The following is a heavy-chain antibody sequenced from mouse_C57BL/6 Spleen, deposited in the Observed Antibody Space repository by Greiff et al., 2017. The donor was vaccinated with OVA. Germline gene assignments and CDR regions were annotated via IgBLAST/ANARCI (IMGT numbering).Heavy chain of an antibody. CDR3: AKSYSNYGYFDV. CDR1: GYSFTGYY. J-gene: IGHJ1*03. V-gene: IGHV1-42*01. CDR2: INPSTGGT. Sequence: EVQLQQSGPELVKPGASVKISCKASGYSFTGYYMNWVKQSPEKSLEWIGEINPSTGGTTYNQKFKAKATLTVDKSSSTAYMQLKSLTSEDSAVYYCAKSYSNYGYFDVWGTGTTVTVSS. D-gene: IGHD2-5*01.